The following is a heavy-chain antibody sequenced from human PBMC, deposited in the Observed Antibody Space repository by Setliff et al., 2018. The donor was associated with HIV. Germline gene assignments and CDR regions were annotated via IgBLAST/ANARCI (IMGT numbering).Heavy chain of an antibody. CDR2: INWNGGRT. CDR3: AREVAADGTYFDY. J-gene: IGHJ4*01. CDR1: GGSFSASY. V-gene: IGHV3-20*04. D-gene: IGHD6-13*01. Sequence: ETLSLTCAVYGGSFSASYWSWVRQAPGKGLEWVSGINWNGGRTGYADSVKGRCTISRDNSKNTRYLQMNSLRAEDSAVYYCAREVAADGTYFDYWGQGALVTVSS.